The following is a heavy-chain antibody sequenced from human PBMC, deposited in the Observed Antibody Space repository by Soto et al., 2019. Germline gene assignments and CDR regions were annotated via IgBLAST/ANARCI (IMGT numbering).Heavy chain of an antibody. D-gene: IGHD2-2*01. CDR1: GYTFTSYA. CDR2: INAGNGNT. CDR3: ARGQDIVVVPAGDWFDP. V-gene: IGHV1-3*01. J-gene: IGHJ5*02. Sequence: GASVKVSCKASGYTFTSYAMHWVRQAPGQRLEWMGWINAGNGNTKYSQKFQGRVTISVDTSKNQFSLKLSSVTAADTAVYYCARGQDIVVVPAGDWFDPWGQGTLVTVSS.